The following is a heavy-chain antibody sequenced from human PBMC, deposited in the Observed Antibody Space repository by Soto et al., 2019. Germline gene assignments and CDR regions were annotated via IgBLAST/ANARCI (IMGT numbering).Heavy chain of an antibody. CDR1: GFTFSSYS. J-gene: IGHJ1*01. Sequence: GGALRLSCAASGFTFSSYSMNWVRQAPGKGLEWVSYISSSSSTIYYADSVKGRFTISRDNAKNSLYLQMNSLRAEDTAVYYCSWLAAEYFQHWGQGTLVTVSS. CDR2: ISSSSSTI. CDR3: SWLAAEYFQH. V-gene: IGHV3-48*01. D-gene: IGHD6-19*01.